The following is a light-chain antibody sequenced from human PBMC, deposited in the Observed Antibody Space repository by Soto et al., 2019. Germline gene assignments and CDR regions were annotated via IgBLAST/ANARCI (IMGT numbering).Light chain of an antibody. Sequence: TQSPSSLSSSVGDRVTITCRASQDIRTELGWYQQKPGKAPKLLIYATSSLQGGVPSRFSGSGSGTDFTLTISSLQPEDFATYYCLQDYSYPRTFGQGTKVDIK. CDR2: ATS. J-gene: IGKJ1*01. CDR1: QDIRTE. V-gene: IGKV1-6*01. CDR3: LQDYSYPRT.